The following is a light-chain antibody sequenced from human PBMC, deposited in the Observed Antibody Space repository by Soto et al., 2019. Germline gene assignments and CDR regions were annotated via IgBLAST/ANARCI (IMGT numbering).Light chain of an antibody. CDR1: QSISIY. CDR2: AAA. CDR3: QQRYCTPRK. Sequence: DIKMTQGPSFVSACLGISVKITCRASQSISIYLNWYQQKPGKAPKLLIYAAASLQSGVPSRFSGSGSGTDFTLTSSSLQPEDFATYYCQQRYCTPRKFGQGPKGDI. J-gene: IGKJ1*01. V-gene: IGKV1-39*01.